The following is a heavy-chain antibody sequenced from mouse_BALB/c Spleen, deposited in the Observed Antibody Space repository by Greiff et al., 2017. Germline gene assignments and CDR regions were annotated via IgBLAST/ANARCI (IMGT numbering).Heavy chain of an antibody. CDR2: ISYSGST. D-gene: IGHD4-1*01. CDR1: GYSITSDYA. V-gene: IGHV3-2*02. Sequence: VQLQQSGPGLVKPSQSLSLTCTVTGYSITSDYAWNWIRQFPGNKLEWMGYISYSGSTSYNPSLKSRISITRDTSKNQFFLQLNSVTTEDTATYYCARGAGSYAMDYWGQGTSVTVSS. CDR3: ARGAGSYAMDY. J-gene: IGHJ4*01.